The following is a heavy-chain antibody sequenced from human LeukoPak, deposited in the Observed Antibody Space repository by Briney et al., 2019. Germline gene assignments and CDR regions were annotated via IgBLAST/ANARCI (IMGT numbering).Heavy chain of an antibody. CDR2: INTDGSIT. V-gene: IGHV3-74*01. J-gene: IGHJ4*02. CDR3: ARGTMVAPGVDY. Sequence: GGSLRLSCAGSGFTFSSYWIRWVRQAPGKGLVWVSRINTDGSITNYADSVKGRFTISRDNARNTLYLQMSSLRAEDTAVYYCARGTMVAPGVDYWGQGTLVTVSS. CDR1: GFTFSSYW. D-gene: IGHD4-23*01.